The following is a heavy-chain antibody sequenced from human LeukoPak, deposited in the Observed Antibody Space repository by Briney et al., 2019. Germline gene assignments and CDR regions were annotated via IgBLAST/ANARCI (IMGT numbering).Heavy chain of an antibody. CDR3: AITVYCSSTSCYTAYYYYYMDV. CDR1: GGTFSSYA. D-gene: IGHD2-2*02. J-gene: IGHJ6*03. Sequence: RASVKVSCKASGGTFSSYAISWVRQAPGQGLEWMGRIIPILGIANYAQKFQGRVTITTDESTSTAYMELSSLRSEDTAVYYCAITVYCSSTSCYTAYYYYYMDVWGKGTTVTVSS. CDR2: IIPILGIA. V-gene: IGHV1-69*04.